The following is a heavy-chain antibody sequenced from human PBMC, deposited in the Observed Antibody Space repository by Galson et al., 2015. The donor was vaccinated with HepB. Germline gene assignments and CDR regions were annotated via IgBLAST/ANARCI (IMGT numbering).Heavy chain of an antibody. Sequence: SLRLSCAASGFTFSSYAMRWVRQAPGKGLEWVAVISYDGSNKYYADSVKGRFTISRDNSKNTLYLQMNSLRAEDTAVYYCARDRGFAGEGIAAAGQPPTYGMDVWGQGTTVTVSS. V-gene: IGHV3-30-3*01. CDR1: GFTFSSYA. J-gene: IGHJ6*02. D-gene: IGHD6-13*01. CDR3: ARDRGFAGEGIAAAGQPPTYGMDV. CDR2: ISYDGSNK.